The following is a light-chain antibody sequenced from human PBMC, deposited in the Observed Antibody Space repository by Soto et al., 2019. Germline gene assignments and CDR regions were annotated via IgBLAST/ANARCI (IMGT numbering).Light chain of an antibody. CDR1: SSDVGGYNY. Sequence: QSALTQPRSVSGSPGQSVTISCTGTSSDVGGYNYVSWYQQHPGKAPKLMIYDVTKRPSGVSDRFSGSKSGNTASLTISGLQAEDEDDYYCCSYSGNYKDCVFGTGTKLTVL. CDR3: CSYSGNYKDCV. CDR2: DVT. V-gene: IGLV2-11*01. J-gene: IGLJ1*01.